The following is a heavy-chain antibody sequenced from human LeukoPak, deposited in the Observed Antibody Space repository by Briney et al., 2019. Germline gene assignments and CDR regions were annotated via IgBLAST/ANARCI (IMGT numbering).Heavy chain of an antibody. D-gene: IGHD3-22*01. Sequence: GGSLRLSCAASGFTFSSYAMHWVRQAPGKGLEWVAVISYDGSNKYYADSVKGRFTISRDNSKNTLYLQMNSLRAEDTAVYYCARDRYYYDSSGYSLLDAFDIWGQGTMVTVSS. V-gene: IGHV3-30-3*01. CDR2: ISYDGSNK. CDR1: GFTFSSYA. CDR3: ARDRYYYDSSGYSLLDAFDI. J-gene: IGHJ3*02.